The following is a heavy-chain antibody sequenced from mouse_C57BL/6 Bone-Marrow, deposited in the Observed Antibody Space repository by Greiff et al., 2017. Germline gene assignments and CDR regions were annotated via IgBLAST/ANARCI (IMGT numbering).Heavy chain of an antibody. CDR3: ARGWLLRYYARDY. CDR2: INPGSGGT. Sequence: VQRVESGAELVRPGTSVKVSCKASGYAFTNYLIEWVKQRPGQGLEWIGVINPGSGGTNYNEKFKGKATLTADKSSSTAYMQLSSLTSEDSAVYFCARGWLLRYYARDYWGQGTSVTVSS. D-gene: IGHD2-3*01. V-gene: IGHV1-54*01. CDR1: GYAFTNYL. J-gene: IGHJ4*01.